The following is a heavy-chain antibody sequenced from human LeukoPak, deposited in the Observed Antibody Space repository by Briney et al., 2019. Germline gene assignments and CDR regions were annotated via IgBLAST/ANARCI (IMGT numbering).Heavy chain of an antibody. CDR3: AINDGSGSYYKSDY. CDR1: GGSISSYY. D-gene: IGHD3-10*01. Sequence: SETLSLTCTVSGGSISSYYWSWIRQPPGKGLEWIGYIYYSGSTNYNPSLKSRVTITIDTSKNQFSLRLNSVTAADTAVYYCAINDGSGSYYKSDYWGQGTLVTVSS. J-gene: IGHJ4*02. CDR2: IYYSGST. V-gene: IGHV4-59*12.